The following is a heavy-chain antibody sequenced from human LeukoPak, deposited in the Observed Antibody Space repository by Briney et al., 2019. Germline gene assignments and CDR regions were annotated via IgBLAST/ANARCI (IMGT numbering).Heavy chain of an antibody. D-gene: IGHD6-19*01. J-gene: IGHJ6*03. V-gene: IGHV3-23*01. CDR2: ISGSGGST. Sequence: PGGSLRLSCVASGFTFSTYSMSWVRQAPGKGLEWVSAISGSGGSTYYADSVKGRFTISRDNSKNTLYLQMNSLRAEDTAVYYCAKGGSSGRYYMDVWGKGTTVTVSS. CDR1: GFTFSTYS. CDR3: AKGGSSGRYYMDV.